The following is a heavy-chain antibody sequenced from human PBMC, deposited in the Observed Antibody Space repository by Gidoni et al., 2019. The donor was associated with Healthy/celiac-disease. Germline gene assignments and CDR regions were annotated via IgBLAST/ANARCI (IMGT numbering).Heavy chain of an antibody. Sequence: QVQLVESGGGVVRPGRSLRLSCAAPGFTFSSYAMHWVRQSPGKGLEWVAVISYDGSHKYYADSVKGRFTISRDNSKNTLYLQMNSLRAEDTAVYYCARDVQGAMYFDYWGQGTLVTVSS. CDR2: ISYDGSHK. D-gene: IGHD3-10*01. CDR1: GFTFSSYA. CDR3: ARDVQGAMYFDY. V-gene: IGHV3-30*04. J-gene: IGHJ4*02.